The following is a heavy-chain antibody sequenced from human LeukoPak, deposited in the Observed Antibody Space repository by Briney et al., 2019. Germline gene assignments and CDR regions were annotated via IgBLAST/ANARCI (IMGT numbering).Heavy chain of an antibody. V-gene: IGHV3-21*01. D-gene: IGHD3-22*01. J-gene: IGHJ4*02. CDR1: GFTFSSYS. CDR3: ARQEARNYYYEGLDY. CDR2: ISSSSSYI. Sequence: GGSLRLSCAASGFTFSSYSMNWVRHAPGKGLEWVSSISSSSSYIYYADSVKGRFTISRDNAKNSLYLQMNSLRAEDTAVYSCARQEARNYYYEGLDYWGQGTLVTVSS.